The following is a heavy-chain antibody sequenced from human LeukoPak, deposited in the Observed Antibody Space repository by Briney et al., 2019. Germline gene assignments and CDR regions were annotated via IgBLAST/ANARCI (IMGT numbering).Heavy chain of an antibody. CDR1: NYSISRTYH. CDR3: ARVFYYYYYYMDV. Sequence: SETLSLTCSVSNYSISRTYHWGWIRQPPGKGLEWIGSIYYSGSTYYNPSLKSRVTISVDTSKNQFSLKLSSVTAADTAVYYCARVFYYYYYYMDVWGKGTTVTVSS. J-gene: IGHJ6*03. V-gene: IGHV4-38-2*02. CDR2: IYYSGST.